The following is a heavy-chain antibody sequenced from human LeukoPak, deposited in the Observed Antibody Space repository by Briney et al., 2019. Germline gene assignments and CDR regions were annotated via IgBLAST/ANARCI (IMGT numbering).Heavy chain of an antibody. CDR3: VKDRAFRQQLGAVEYLHL. Sequence: SVKVSCKASGGTFSSYAISWVRQAPGQGPEWMGVISPSGGSTTYAQKFQGRVTLTRDMSTSTDYLELSSLRPEDTAVYYCVKDRAFRQQLGAVEYLHLWGQGTLVIVSS. CDR1: GGTFSSYA. D-gene: IGHD1-1*01. V-gene: IGHV1-69*05. J-gene: IGHJ1*01. CDR2: ISPSGGST.